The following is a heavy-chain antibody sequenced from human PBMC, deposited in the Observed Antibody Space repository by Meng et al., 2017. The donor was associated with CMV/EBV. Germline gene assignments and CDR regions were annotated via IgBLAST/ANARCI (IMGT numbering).Heavy chain of an antibody. CDR1: GGSISSYY. J-gene: IGHJ4*02. Sequence: SETLSLTCTVSGGSISSYYWSWIRQPPGKGLEWIGYIYYSGSTNYNPSLKGRVTISVDTSKNQFSLKLSSVTAADTAVYYCARGAIYCSGGSCYSGKSDYWGQGTLVTVSS. CDR3: ARGAIYCSGGSCYSGKSDY. D-gene: IGHD2-15*01. V-gene: IGHV4-59*12. CDR2: IYYSGST.